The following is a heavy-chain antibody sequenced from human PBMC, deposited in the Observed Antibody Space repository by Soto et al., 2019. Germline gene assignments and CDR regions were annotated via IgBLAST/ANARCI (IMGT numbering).Heavy chain of an antibody. CDR2: XXGXXEXT. CDR1: GFSFSSSA. Sequence: PGGSLRLSCAASGFSFSSSATSWVRQAPGWGLEWVSSXXGXXEXTXXXPXXXGRFTISRDRSRDTLYLQMNNLRAEDSALYYCAKSRDSSAWYALDSWGQGTLVTVSS. V-gene: IGHV3-23*01. D-gene: IGHD6-19*01. J-gene: IGHJ4*02. CDR3: AKSRDSSAWYALDS.